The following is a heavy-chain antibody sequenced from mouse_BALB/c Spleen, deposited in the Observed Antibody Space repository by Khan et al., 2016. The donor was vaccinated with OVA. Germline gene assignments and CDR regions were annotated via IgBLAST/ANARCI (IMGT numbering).Heavy chain of an antibody. CDR3: ARSTYRYAFVY. CDR1: GDSITSGY. D-gene: IGHD2-14*01. Sequence: EVQLQESGPSLVKPSQTLSLTCSVTGDSITSGYWSWIRKFPGNKLEYMGYMIYTGYTYYNPSLKSRISITRHTSNTQYYLQLNSVTTEDTATYYCARSTYRYAFVYWDQGTLVTVSA. V-gene: IGHV3-8*02. J-gene: IGHJ3*01. CDR2: MIYTGYT.